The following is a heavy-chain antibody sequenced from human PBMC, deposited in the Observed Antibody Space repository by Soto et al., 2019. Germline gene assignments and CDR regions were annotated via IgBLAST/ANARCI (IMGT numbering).Heavy chain of an antibody. CDR2: ISYDGSNK. J-gene: IGHJ5*02. CDR3: AKDRRYCSSTSCYRWFDP. Sequence: GGSLRLSCAASGFTFSSYGMHWVRQAPGKGLEWVAVISYDGSNKYYADSVKGRFTISRDNSKNTLYLQMNSLRAEDTAVYYCAKDRRYCSSTSCYRWFDPWRQGTLVTVSS. D-gene: IGHD2-2*01. V-gene: IGHV3-30*18. CDR1: GFTFSSYG.